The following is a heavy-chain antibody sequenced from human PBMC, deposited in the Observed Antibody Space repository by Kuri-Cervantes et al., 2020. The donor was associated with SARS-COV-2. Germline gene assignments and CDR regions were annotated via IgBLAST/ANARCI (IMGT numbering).Heavy chain of an antibody. V-gene: IGHV3-30*02. CDR1: GFTFGSYG. J-gene: IGHJ4*02. D-gene: IGHD3-10*01. Sequence: LSLTCAASGFTFGSYGMHWVRQAPGKGLEWVAFTQYDGTNTYYADSVKGRFTTSRDNSKNTLYLQMDSLRAEDTAVYSCAKDLGIIMIRGGYFDYWGQGTLVTVSS. CDR3: AKDLGIIMIRGGYFDY. CDR2: TQYDGTNT.